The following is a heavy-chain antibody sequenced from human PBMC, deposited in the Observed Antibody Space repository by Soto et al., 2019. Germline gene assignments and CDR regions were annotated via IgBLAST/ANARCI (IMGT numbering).Heavy chain of an antibody. J-gene: IGHJ4*02. V-gene: IGHV1-18*04. Sequence: QGQLVQSGAEVKKPGASVKVSCKASGYTFNKYSISWVRQAPGQGLEWMGWISASNGNTDFAQKFQGRVTMAIDTSTSTACMELRSLRSDDTAVFYCTRGHGDFAGDFDYWGQGTLVTVSS. CDR1: GYTFNKYS. CDR2: ISASNGNT. D-gene: IGHD4-17*01. CDR3: TRGHGDFAGDFDY.